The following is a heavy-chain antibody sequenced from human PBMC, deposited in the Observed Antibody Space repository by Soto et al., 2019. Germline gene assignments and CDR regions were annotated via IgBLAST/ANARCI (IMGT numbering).Heavy chain of an antibody. Sequence: GGSLRLSCAASGFSFGTFAMGWVRQSPGTGLEWVSAIDGSGDTTYYADSVKGRFTISRDNSKATLYLHMDSLRVEDTAIYYCAKDGNSYVRPYYFHYWGQGTQVTVSS. CDR3: AKDGNSYVRPYYFHY. CDR1: GFSFGTFA. D-gene: IGHD3-10*02. V-gene: IGHV3-23*01. CDR2: IDGSGDTT. J-gene: IGHJ4*02.